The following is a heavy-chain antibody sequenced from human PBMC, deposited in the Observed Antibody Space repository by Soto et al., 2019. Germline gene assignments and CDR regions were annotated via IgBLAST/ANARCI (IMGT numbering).Heavy chain of an antibody. Sequence: ASVKVSCKASGGTFSSYAISWVRQAPGRGLEWMGGIIPIFGTANYAQKFQGRVTITADESTSTAYMELSSLRSEDTAVYYCARDQYPYYYGSGSLNWGQGTLVTLSS. J-gene: IGHJ4*02. CDR2: IIPIFGTA. V-gene: IGHV1-69*13. D-gene: IGHD3-10*01. CDR1: GGTFSSYA. CDR3: ARDQYPYYYGSGSLN.